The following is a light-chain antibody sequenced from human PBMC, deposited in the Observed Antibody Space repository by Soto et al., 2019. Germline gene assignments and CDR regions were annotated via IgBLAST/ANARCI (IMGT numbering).Light chain of an antibody. Sequence: EIVMTQSPATLSVSPGERAILSCKASQSVNGHLAWFQQRPGQAPRLLIYGVSTRAPDVPARFSGSGSGTEFTLTITSLQSEDFAVYYCQQYHYWPRLFGQGTKVDIK. CDR2: GVS. CDR3: QQYHYWPRL. CDR1: QSVNGH. V-gene: IGKV3-15*01. J-gene: IGKJ1*01.